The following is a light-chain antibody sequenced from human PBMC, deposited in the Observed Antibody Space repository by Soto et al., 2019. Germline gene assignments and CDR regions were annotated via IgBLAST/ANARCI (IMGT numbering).Light chain of an antibody. J-gene: IGKJ5*01. CDR1: ETVGRY. CDR3: VHTYINPFT. Sequence: DIQMTQSPSSLPASVGDRVTITCRASETVGRYLHWFPQKPGKAPKLLIYGISTLQSGVPSRFTGSGSGTYFTLTVGGLQPEDAATYTCVHTYINPFTFGQGTRLEMK. CDR2: GIS. V-gene: IGKV1-39*01.